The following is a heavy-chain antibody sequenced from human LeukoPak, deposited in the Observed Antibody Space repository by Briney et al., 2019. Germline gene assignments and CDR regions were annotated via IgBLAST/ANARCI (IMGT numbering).Heavy chain of an antibody. J-gene: IGHJ4*02. Sequence: ASLKVSCKASGYTFTSYYIHWVRQAPGQGLEWMGFINPSGASTSYALKFQGRVTMTRDMSTGTVYMELSSLRSEDTAVYYCARNVGSGFDYWGQGTLITVSS. V-gene: IGHV1-46*01. CDR2: INPSGAST. D-gene: IGHD2-15*01. CDR3: ARNVGSGFDY. CDR1: GYTFTSYY.